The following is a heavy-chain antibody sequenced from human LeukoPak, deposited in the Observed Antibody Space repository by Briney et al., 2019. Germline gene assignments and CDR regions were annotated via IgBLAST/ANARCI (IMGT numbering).Heavy chain of an antibody. CDR1: GFTFSGYT. CDR3: AKGGKWDVTPFDY. V-gene: IGHV3-21*01. J-gene: IGHJ4*02. D-gene: IGHD1-26*01. Sequence: PGGSLRLSCAASGFTFSGYTMNWVRQAPGKGLEWVSSISSSSTYIYYADSVKGRFTISRDNAKNSLFLQMSSLRVEDTAIYYCAKGGKWDVTPFDYWGQGTLVTVSS. CDR2: ISSSSTYI.